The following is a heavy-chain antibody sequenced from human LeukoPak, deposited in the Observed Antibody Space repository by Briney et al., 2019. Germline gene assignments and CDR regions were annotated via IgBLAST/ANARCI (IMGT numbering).Heavy chain of an antibody. V-gene: IGHV3-21*01. CDR1: AFTSTSLS. Sequence: RRSLTLSCPASAFTSTSLSVDWVRQAPGDGREWVSSISSSSSYIYYADSVKGRFTISRDNAKNSLYLQLSSLRAEDTAVYYCARDPDYDSTNDWGQGNLVTVSS. CDR2: ISSSSSYI. J-gene: IGHJ4*02. D-gene: IGHD3-22*01. CDR3: ARDPDYDSTND.